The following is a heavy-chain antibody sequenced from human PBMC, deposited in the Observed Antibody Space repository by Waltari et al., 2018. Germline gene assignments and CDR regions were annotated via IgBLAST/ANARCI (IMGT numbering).Heavy chain of an antibody. D-gene: IGHD5-12*01. V-gene: IGHV3-20*04. CDR1: GFRFGEFG. Sequence: EVQLVESGGGVVRPGGSVRLSCEASGFRFGEFGMSWVRQAPGKGLEWVSGITWNGGGFGYADSVKGRFTISRDNAKNSLFLQMNSLTPEDTALYYCATLAGYKDVAFDIWGRGTMVTISS. CDR3: ATLAGYKDVAFDI. J-gene: IGHJ3*02. CDR2: ITWNGGGF.